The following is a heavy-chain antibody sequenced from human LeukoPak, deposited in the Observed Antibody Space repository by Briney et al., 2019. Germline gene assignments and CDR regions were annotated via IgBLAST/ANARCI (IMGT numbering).Heavy chain of an antibody. CDR2: IKQDGSEK. CDR1: GFTFSNYW. D-gene: IGHD2-15*01. V-gene: IGHV3-7*01. J-gene: IGHJ4*02. CDR3: ARGIYCSGGSCYWFRFDY. Sequence: GGSLRLSCAASGFTFSNYWMSWVRQAPGKGLEWVANIKQDGSEKYYVDSVKGRFTISRDNAKNSLYLQMSSLRAEDTAVYYCARGIYCSGGSCYWFRFDYWGQGTLVTVSS.